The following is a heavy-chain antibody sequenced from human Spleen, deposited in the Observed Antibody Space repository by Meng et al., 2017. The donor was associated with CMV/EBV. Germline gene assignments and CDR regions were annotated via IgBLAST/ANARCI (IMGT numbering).Heavy chain of an antibody. D-gene: IGHD6-19*01. CDR3: ARELIAVAGTFYYGMDV. V-gene: IGHV1-2*02. Sequence: ASVKVSCKASGYTFTGYYMHWVQLAPGQGLEWMGRINPNSGDTNYAQKFQGRVTMTRDTSISTVYMELSRLRSDDTAIYYCARELIAVAGTFYYGMDVWGQGTTVTVSS. J-gene: IGHJ6*02. CDR1: GYTFTGYY. CDR2: INPNSGDT.